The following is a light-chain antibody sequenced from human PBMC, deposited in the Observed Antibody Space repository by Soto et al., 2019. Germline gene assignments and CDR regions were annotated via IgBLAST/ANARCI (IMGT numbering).Light chain of an antibody. V-gene: IGKV1-39*01. CDR1: QSISSY. Sequence: DIQMTQSPSSLSASVGDRVTITCRASQSISSYLNWYQQKPGKAPKLLIYAASSLQSGVPSRFSGSGSETYLTLTISSLLPEDFATYYCQQSYSTPPTFGQGTKVEIK. J-gene: IGKJ1*01. CDR3: QQSYSTPPT. CDR2: AAS.